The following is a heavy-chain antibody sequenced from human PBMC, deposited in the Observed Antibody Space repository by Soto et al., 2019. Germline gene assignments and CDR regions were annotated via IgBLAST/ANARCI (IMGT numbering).Heavy chain of an antibody. Sequence: EVQLLESGGGLVQPGGSLRLSCASSGFTFSSYAMSWVRQAPGKGLEWVSAISGSGGSTYYADSVKGRFTISRDNSKNTLYLQMSSLRAEDTAIYYCAKPEIATAADGGVADYHYGMDVWGQGTTVTVSS. D-gene: IGHD2-2*01. CDR1: GFTFSSYA. CDR3: AKPEIATAADGGVADYHYGMDV. V-gene: IGHV3-23*01. CDR2: ISGSGGST. J-gene: IGHJ6*02.